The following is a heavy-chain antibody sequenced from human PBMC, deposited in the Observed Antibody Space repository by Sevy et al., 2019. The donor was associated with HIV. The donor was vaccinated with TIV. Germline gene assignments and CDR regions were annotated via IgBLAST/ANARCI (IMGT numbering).Heavy chain of an antibody. CDR3: AKGDSTFYGMDV. CDR2: ISGSGGST. Sequence: GGSLRLSCAASGFTFSTYTMNWVRQAPGKGLEWVSPISGSGGSTYYADSVKGRFTISRDKSKNTLYLQMNSLRAEDTAVYYCAKGDSTFYGMDVWGQGTTVTVSS. D-gene: IGHD2-2*01. J-gene: IGHJ6*02. CDR1: GFTFSTYT. V-gene: IGHV3-23*01.